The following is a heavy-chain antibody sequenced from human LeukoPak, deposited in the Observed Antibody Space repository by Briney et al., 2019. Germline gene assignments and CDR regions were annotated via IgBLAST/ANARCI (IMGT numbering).Heavy chain of an antibody. CDR1: GGSISSSNW. CDR3: ARIGYCSGGSCYRDTYYFDY. CDR2: IYHSGRT. Sequence: TSGTLSLTCVVSGGSISSSNWGSRVRQPPGKVLEWIGEIYHSGRTNYNPSLKSRVTISVDKSKNQFSLKLSSVTAAGTAVYYCARIGYCSGGSCYRDTYYFDYWGQGTLVTVSS. D-gene: IGHD2-15*01. J-gene: IGHJ4*02. V-gene: IGHV4-4*02.